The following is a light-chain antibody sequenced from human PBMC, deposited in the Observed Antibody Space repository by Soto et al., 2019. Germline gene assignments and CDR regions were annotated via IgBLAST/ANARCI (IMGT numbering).Light chain of an antibody. Sequence: EIVLTQSPGTLSLSPGERGTLSCRASQSISSSYLAWYQQKPGQAPKLLIYSASRMDTGVADRFSGSGSGTDFSLTISRLQPEDFAVYYCQQCGGSPWTFGQGTKVDIK. V-gene: IGKV3-20*01. CDR1: QSISSSY. CDR3: QQCGGSPWT. CDR2: SAS. J-gene: IGKJ1*01.